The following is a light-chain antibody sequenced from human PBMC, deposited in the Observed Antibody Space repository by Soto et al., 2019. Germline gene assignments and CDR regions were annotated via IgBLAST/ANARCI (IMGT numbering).Light chain of an antibody. CDR2: DAS. Sequence: LSASGGDRVTISCRSSQSISSWLAWYQQKPGKAPNLLIYDASSLKHGVPSRFSGSGSGTGFTLTISSLHPDDVGSYYCQRYHPYGSSTFRRGTNVE. CDR1: QSISSW. J-gene: IGKJ1*01. CDR3: QRYHPYGSST. V-gene: IGKV1-5*01.